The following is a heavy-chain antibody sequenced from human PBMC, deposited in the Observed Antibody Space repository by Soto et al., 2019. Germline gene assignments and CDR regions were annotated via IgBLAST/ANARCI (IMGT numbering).Heavy chain of an antibody. Sequence: EVQLVESGGGLVQPGGSLRLSCAASGFIFRNYWMSWVRQAPGKGLEWVANIKQDGSEKYYVDSVKGRFTISRDNAQNSRSLQMNSRRAEDTAVYYCLRGRYSYGNVFDSWGQGALVTVSS. V-gene: IGHV3-7*01. D-gene: IGHD5-18*01. CDR2: IKQDGSEK. CDR1: GFIFRNYW. J-gene: IGHJ4*02. CDR3: LRGRYSYGNVFDS.